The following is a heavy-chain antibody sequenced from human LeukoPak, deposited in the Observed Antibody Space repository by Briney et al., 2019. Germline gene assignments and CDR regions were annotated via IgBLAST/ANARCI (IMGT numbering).Heavy chain of an antibody. J-gene: IGHJ5*02. CDR2: INPSGGST. CDR1: GYTFTSYH. CDR3: AREVITIFGLVRTQTTKGPHRFDP. Sequence: ASVKVSCKASGYTFTSYHMHWVRQAPGQGLEWMGIINPSGGSTNYAQRFRGRVTMTRDMSTGTVYMELSSLTSEDTAVYYCAREVITIFGLVRTQTTKGPHRFDPWGQGTLVTVSS. V-gene: IGHV1-46*01. D-gene: IGHD3-3*01.